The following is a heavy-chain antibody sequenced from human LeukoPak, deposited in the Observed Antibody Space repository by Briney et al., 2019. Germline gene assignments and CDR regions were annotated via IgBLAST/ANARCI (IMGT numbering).Heavy chain of an antibody. Sequence: PGGSLRLSCAASGFTFSSYAMSWVRQAPGKGLEWVSSISGSGGSTYYADSVKGRFTISRDNSKNTLYLQMNNVRVEDTAVYYCAKDQAEYYYDSSGYWLYWGQGTLVTVSS. J-gene: IGHJ4*02. CDR2: ISGSGGST. D-gene: IGHD3-22*01. V-gene: IGHV3-23*01. CDR1: GFTFSSYA. CDR3: AKDQAEYYYDSSGYWLY.